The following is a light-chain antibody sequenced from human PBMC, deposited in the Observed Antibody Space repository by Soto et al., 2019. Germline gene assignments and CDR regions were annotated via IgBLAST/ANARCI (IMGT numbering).Light chain of an antibody. J-gene: IGKJ1*01. CDR1: RGIYTH. CDR3: QSYDTAPWT. Sequence: DIQMAQSPSSLSASVGDRVTITCRASRGIYTHLDWYQQKPGNAPKLLIYGASTLQSGVPSRFSASGSGTDFFLTISGLQSEDVGTYFCQSYDTAPWTFGPGTRV. CDR2: GAS. V-gene: IGKV1-27*01.